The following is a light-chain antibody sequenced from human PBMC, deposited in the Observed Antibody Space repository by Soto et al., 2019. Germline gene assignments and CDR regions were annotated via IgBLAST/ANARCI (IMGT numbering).Light chain of an antibody. Sequence: DIQMTQSPSSLSASVGDRVTITCRASQSISTYLNWYQQKVGKAPKLLIYAASSLQRGVPSRFSGSGSGTDFTLTFRSLQPEDFATYYCQQSYSTPRTFGQGTKLEIK. V-gene: IGKV1-39*01. CDR1: QSISTY. CDR3: QQSYSTPRT. CDR2: AAS. J-gene: IGKJ2*02.